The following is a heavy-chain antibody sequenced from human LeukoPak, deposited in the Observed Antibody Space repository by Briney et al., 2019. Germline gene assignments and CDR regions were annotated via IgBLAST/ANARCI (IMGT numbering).Heavy chain of an antibody. D-gene: IGHD1-26*01. Sequence: ASVKVSCKASGYSFTSYGISWVREAPGRGLEWVGYISAYDGETRYTQKFQGRVTLTTDTSTGTVYMEMRRLRSDDTAVYYCARGGKNYFDFWGQGTLVTVSS. CDR2: ISAYDGET. V-gene: IGHV1-18*01. CDR3: ARGGKNYFDF. CDR1: GYSFTSYG. J-gene: IGHJ4*02.